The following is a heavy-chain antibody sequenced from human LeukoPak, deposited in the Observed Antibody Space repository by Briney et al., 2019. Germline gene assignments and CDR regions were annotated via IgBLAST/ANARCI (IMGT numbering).Heavy chain of an antibody. CDR1: GGSISSSSYY. Sequence: SETLSLTCTVSGGSISSSSYYWGWIRQPPGKGLGWIGSIYYSGCTYYNPSLKSRVTISVDTSKNQFSLKQSSVTAADTAVEYCARPPITYRNYGEGVWFDPWGQGTLVTVSS. V-gene: IGHV4-39*07. CDR2: IYYSGCT. J-gene: IGHJ5*02. CDR3: ARPPITYRNYGEGVWFDP. D-gene: IGHD4-11*01.